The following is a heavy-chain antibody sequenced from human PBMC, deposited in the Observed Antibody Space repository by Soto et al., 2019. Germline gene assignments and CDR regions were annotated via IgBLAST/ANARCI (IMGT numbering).Heavy chain of an antibody. CDR1: GGSISSYY. V-gene: IGHV4-59*01. D-gene: IGHD3-10*01. Sequence: QVQLQASGPGLVKPSETLSLTCTVSGGSISSYYWSWIRQPPGKGLEWIGYIYYSGSTNYNPSLKSRVTISVDTSKNQFSLKLSSVTAADTALYYCARTYGRNFDYWGQGTLGTVSS. J-gene: IGHJ4*02. CDR2: IYYSGST. CDR3: ARTYGRNFDY.